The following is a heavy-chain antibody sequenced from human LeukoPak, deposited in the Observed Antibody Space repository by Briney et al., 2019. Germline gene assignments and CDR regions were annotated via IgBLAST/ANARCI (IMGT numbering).Heavy chain of an antibody. CDR3: ASPGARFGGFDY. V-gene: IGHV3-21*01. J-gene: IGHJ4*02. CDR1: RFTFSSYS. Sequence: GGSLRLSCAASRFTFSSYSMNWVRQAPGKGLEWVSSISSSSSYIYYADSVKGRFTISRDNAKNSLYLQMNSLRAEDTAVYYCASPGARFGGFDYWGQGTLVTVSS. D-gene: IGHD3-16*01. CDR2: ISSSSSYI.